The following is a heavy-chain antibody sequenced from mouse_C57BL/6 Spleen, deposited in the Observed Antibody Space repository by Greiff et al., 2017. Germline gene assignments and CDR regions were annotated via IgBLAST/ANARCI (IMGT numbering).Heavy chain of an antibody. Sequence: VQLQQSGAELARPGASVKLSCKASGYTFTSYGISWVKQRTGQGLEWIGEIYPRSGNTYYNEKFKGKATLTADKASSTAYMELRSLTSEDTAVYVCARRAQATYAMDYWGQGTSVTVSS. J-gene: IGHJ4*01. V-gene: IGHV1-81*01. CDR2: IYPRSGNT. CDR3: ARRAQATYAMDY. CDR1: GYTFTSYG. D-gene: IGHD3-2*02.